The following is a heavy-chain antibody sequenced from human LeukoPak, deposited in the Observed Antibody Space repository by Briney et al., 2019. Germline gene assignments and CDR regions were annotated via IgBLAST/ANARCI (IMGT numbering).Heavy chain of an antibody. CDR3: ARDRNYDFWSGYSP. D-gene: IGHD3-3*01. CDR1: GGSISSYY. CDR2: IYTSGST. J-gene: IGHJ5*02. V-gene: IGHV4-4*08. Sequence: SETLSLTCTVSGGSISSYYWSWIRQPPGKGLEWIGYIYTSGSTNYNPSLKSRVTISVDTSKNQFSLKLSSVTAADTAVYYCARDRNYDFWSGYSPWGQGTLVTVSS.